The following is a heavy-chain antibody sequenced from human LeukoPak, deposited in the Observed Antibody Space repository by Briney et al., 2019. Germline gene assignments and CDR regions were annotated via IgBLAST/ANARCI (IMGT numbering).Heavy chain of an antibody. CDR2: ISAYNGNT. J-gene: IGHJ4*02. Sequence: ASVKVSCNASGYTFTSYGISWVRQAPGQGLEWMGWISAYNGNTNYAQKLQGRVTMTTDTSTSTAYMELRSLRSDDTAVYYCARDWSIAVAGTFDYWGQGTLVTVSS. CDR3: ARDWSIAVAGTFDY. D-gene: IGHD6-19*01. V-gene: IGHV1-18*01. CDR1: GYTFTSYG.